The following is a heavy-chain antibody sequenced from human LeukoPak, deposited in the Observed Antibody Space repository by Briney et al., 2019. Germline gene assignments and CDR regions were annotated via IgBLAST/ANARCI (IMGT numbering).Heavy chain of an antibody. CDR2: MNPISGNT. D-gene: IGHD6-13*01. J-gene: IGHJ4*02. Sequence: ASVKVSCKASGYTFTSYDINWVRQATGQGLEWMGWMNPISGNTGYAQKFQGRVTMTRNTSICTAYMELSSLRSEDTAVYYCARMGRDSSSWYPTRFHDYWGQGTLVTVSS. CDR3: ARMGRDSSSWYPTRFHDY. V-gene: IGHV1-8*01. CDR1: GYTFTSYD.